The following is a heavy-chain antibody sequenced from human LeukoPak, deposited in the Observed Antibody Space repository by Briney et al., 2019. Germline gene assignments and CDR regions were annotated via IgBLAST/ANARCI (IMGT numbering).Heavy chain of an antibody. CDR3: ARDAAVGRTLDY. V-gene: IGHV4-59*01. CDR1: GGSISSYY. J-gene: IGHJ4*02. D-gene: IGHD6-13*01. CDR2: IYYSGST. Sequence: SETLSLTCSVSGGSISSYYWSWIRQPPGKGLECIGYIYYSGSTNYNPSLKSRVTMSVDTSKNQFSLKLSSVTAADTAVYYCARDAAVGRTLDYWGQGTLVTVSS.